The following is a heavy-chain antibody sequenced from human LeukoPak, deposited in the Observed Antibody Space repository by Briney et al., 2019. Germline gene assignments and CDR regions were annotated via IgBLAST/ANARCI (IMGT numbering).Heavy chain of an antibody. J-gene: IGHJ4*02. D-gene: IGHD3-3*01. V-gene: IGHV3-33*01. Sequence: GGSLRLSSAASGFTFSSYGMHWVRQAPGKGLEWVAVIWYDGSNKYYADSVKGRFTISRDNSKNTLYLQMNSLRAEDTAVYYCARGYDFWSGYYFDYWGQGTLVTVSS. CDR2: IWYDGSNK. CDR1: GFTFSSYG. CDR3: ARGYDFWSGYYFDY.